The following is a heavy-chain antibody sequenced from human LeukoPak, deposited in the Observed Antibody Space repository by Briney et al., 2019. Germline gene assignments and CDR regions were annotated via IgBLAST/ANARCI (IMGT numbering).Heavy chain of an antibody. CDR2: ISSSSSYI. Sequence: VGSLRLSCAASGFTFSSYSMNWVRQAPGKGLEWVSSISSSSSYIYYADSVKGRFTISRDNAKNSLYLQMNSLRAEDTAVYYCARSGGYSYGYTENWGQGTLVTVSS. CDR1: GFTFSSYS. D-gene: IGHD5-18*01. V-gene: IGHV3-21*01. CDR3: ARSGGYSYGYTEN. J-gene: IGHJ4*02.